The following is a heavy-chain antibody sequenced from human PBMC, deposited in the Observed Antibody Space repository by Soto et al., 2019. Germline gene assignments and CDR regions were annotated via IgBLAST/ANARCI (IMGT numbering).Heavy chain of an antibody. CDR2: IVPIFGKA. CDR3: ARGRDGSNYYFDY. D-gene: IGHD3-10*01. V-gene: IGHV1-69*13. J-gene: IGHJ4*02. Sequence: SVKVSCKASGGTFSDSVTSWVRQAPGQGLEWMGGIVPIFGKANLAEKFQDRVTITADESTSTAYMERSSLRSEDTAVYYCARGRDGSNYYFDYWGQGTLVTVSS. CDR1: GGTFSDSV.